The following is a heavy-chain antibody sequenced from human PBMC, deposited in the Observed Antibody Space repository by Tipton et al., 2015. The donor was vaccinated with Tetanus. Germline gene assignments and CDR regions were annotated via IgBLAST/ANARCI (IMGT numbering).Heavy chain of an antibody. CDR2: INEGGST. Sequence: GLVKPSETLSLTCAVSGGSLSDYYWSWIRQSPGKGLEWIGEINEGGSTNYNPSLESRVSISVDTSKHRFSPKVNSVIAADTATYYCARWIGVIPVTGNDAFDVWGPGAMVTVSS. D-gene: IGHD3-16*01. CDR1: GGSLSDYY. J-gene: IGHJ3*01. V-gene: IGHV4-34*01. CDR3: ARWIGVIPVTGNDAFDV.